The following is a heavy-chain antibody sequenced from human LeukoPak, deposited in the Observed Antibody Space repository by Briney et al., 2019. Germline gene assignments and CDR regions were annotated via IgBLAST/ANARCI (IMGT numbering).Heavy chain of an antibody. V-gene: IGHV4-34*01. CDR3: ARDDNTGYFDY. CDR2: INFGGNT. D-gene: IGHD3-22*01. Sequence: SETLSLTCAVYGGSFSGYYWSWIRQTPGKGLEWIGEINFGGNTNYSPSLKSRVTISVDTSKNQFSLKLSSVTAADTAVYYCARDDNTGYFDYWGQGTLVTVSS. J-gene: IGHJ4*02. CDR1: GGSFSGYY.